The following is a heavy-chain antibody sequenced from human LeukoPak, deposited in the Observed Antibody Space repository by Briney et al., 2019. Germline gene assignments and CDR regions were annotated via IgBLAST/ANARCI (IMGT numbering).Heavy chain of an antibody. CDR3: ARDRFPHGWLEKYYYYGMDV. CDR1: GFTFSSYG. CDR2: IWYDGSNK. J-gene: IGHJ6*04. D-gene: IGHD6-19*01. Sequence: GGSLRLSCAASGFTFSSYGMHWVRQAPGKGLEWVAVIWYDGSNKYYADSVKGRFTISRDNSKNTLYLQMNSLRAEDTAVYYCARDRFPHGWLEKYYYYGMDVWGKGTTVTVSS. V-gene: IGHV3-33*01.